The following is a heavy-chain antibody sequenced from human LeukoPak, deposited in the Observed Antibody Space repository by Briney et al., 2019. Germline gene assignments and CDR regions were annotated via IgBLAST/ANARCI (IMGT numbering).Heavy chain of an antibody. CDR2: IIPIFGTA. Sequence: SVKVSCKASGGTFSSYAISWVRQAPGQGLEWMGGIIPIFGTANYAQKYQGRVTITTDESTSTAYMELSSLRSEDTAVYYCARVAGGRWDNWFDPWGQGTLVTVSS. V-gene: IGHV1-69*05. D-gene: IGHD4-23*01. J-gene: IGHJ5*02. CDR1: GGTFSSYA. CDR3: ARVAGGRWDNWFDP.